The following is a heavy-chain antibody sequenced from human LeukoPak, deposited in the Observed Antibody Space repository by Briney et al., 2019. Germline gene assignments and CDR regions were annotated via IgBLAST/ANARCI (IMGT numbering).Heavy chain of an antibody. D-gene: IGHD2-15*01. J-gene: IGHJ4*02. CDR3: ATTRYCGSSSCWGFDY. Sequence: SETLFLTCTVSGGSISGHHWSWIRQSPGKGLDWIGYIYYSGTTTYNPSLKSRVTISVDTSNNQFSLRLSSVTAADTAVYYCATTRYCGSSSCWGFDYWGQGILVTVSS. CDR1: GGSISGHH. V-gene: IGHV4-59*11. CDR2: IYYSGTT.